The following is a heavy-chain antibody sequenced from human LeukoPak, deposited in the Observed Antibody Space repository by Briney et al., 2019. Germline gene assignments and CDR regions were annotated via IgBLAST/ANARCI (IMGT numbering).Heavy chain of an antibody. CDR2: ISYDGSNK. CDR3: AKDLGPQDYGMDV. V-gene: IGHV3-30*18. CDR1: GFTFSSYG. Sequence: PGRSLRLSCAASGFTFSSYGMHWVRQAPGKGLEWVTVISYDGSNKYYADSVKGRFIISRDNSKNTLFLQMNSLRAEDTAVYYCAKDLGPQDYGMDVWGQGTTVTVSS. J-gene: IGHJ6*02.